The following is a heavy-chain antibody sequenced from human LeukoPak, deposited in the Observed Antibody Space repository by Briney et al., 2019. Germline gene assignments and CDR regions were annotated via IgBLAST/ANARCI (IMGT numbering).Heavy chain of an antibody. CDR3: ASFYDRDRG. CDR2: INHSGST. D-gene: IGHD3-16*01. Sequence: SETLSLTCADYGGSFIGYYWSWIRQPPGEGLEWIGEINHSGSTNYNPSIKSRVTISVDTSKNQFSPKLSSVTAADTAVYYCASFYDRDRGWGQGTLVTVSS. J-gene: IGHJ4*02. V-gene: IGHV4-34*01. CDR1: GGSFIGYY.